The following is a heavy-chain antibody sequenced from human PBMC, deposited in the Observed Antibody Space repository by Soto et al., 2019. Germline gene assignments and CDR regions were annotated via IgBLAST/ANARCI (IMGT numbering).Heavy chain of an antibody. Sequence: HPGGSLRLSCAASGFTFSSYAMSWVRQAPGKGLEWVSAISGSGGSTYYADSVKGRFTISRDNSKNTLYLQMNSLRAEDTAVYYCTAGAGNWLNWFDPWGQGTLVTVSS. V-gene: IGHV3-23*01. CDR3: TAGAGNWLNWFDP. J-gene: IGHJ5*02. D-gene: IGHD6-13*01. CDR1: GFTFSSYA. CDR2: ISGSGGST.